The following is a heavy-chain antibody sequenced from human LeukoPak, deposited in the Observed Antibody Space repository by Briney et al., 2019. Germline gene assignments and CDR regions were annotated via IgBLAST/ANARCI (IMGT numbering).Heavy chain of an antibody. Sequence: SETLSLTCAVYGGSFSGYYWSWIRQPPGKGLEWIGEINHSGSTNYNPSLKSRVTISVDTSKNQSSLKLSSVTAADTAVYYCARGPGPSQGYFDYWGQGTLVTVSS. D-gene: IGHD1-14*01. V-gene: IGHV4-34*01. CDR3: ARGPGPSQGYFDY. CDR1: GGSFSGYY. J-gene: IGHJ4*02. CDR2: INHSGST.